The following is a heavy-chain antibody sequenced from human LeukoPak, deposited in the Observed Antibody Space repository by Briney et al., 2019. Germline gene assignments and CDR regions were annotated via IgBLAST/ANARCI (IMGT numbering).Heavy chain of an antibody. J-gene: IGHJ3*02. CDR3: ATDKGIISGRPGAFDI. CDR1: GFSLNNVN. D-gene: IGHD3-10*01. V-gene: IGHV3-21*01. CDR2: ITSSNGHI. Sequence: PGGSLRLSCEVSGFSLNNVNLNWVRQAPGKGLEWVSAITSSNGHIHDAESVKGRFSISRDNAKNSLYLQMNSLRVDDTAVYYCATDKGIISGRPGAFDIWGQGTMVTVSP.